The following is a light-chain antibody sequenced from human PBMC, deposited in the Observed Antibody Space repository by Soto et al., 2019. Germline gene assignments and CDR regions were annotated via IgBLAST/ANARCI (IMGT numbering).Light chain of an antibody. Sequence: QSALTQPASVSGSPRQSITISCTGASSDVGSYTYVSWYQQHPGKAPKLMIYEVNNRPSGVSNRFSGSKSGNTASLTISGLQAEDEADYYCSSYTSSSPLYVFGTGTKVTVL. CDR1: SSDVGSYTY. CDR2: EVN. J-gene: IGLJ1*01. V-gene: IGLV2-14*01. CDR3: SSYTSSSPLYV.